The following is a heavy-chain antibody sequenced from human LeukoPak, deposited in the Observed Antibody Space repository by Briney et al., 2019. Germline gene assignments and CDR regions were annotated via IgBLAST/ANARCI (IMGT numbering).Heavy chain of an antibody. CDR1: GYTFTGYY. J-gene: IGHJ5*02. Sequence: GASVKVSCKASGYTFTGYYIHWVRQAPEQGLEWMGWINPNSGDTNYAQSFQGRVTMTRDTSSSTAHMELSRLRSDDTAVYYCARGDCSVSGCHGGNWFDPWGQGTLVTVSS. D-gene: IGHD2-15*01. V-gene: IGHV1-2*02. CDR3: ARGDCSVSGCHGGNWFDP. CDR2: INPNSGDT.